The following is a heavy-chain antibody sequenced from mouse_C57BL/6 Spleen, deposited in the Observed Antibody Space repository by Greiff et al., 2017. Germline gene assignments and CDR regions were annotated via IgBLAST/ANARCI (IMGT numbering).Heavy chain of an antibody. J-gene: IGHJ2*01. D-gene: IGHD1-1*01. CDR1: GYAFSSSW. Sequence: VQLVESGPELVKPGASVKISCKASGYAFSSSWMNWVKQRPGKGLEWIGRIYPGDGDTNYNGKFKGKATLTADKASSTAYMQLSSLTSEDSAVYFCARKGYGSSVFDYWGQGTTLTVSS. CDR2: IYPGDGDT. V-gene: IGHV1-82*01. CDR3: ARKGYGSSVFDY.